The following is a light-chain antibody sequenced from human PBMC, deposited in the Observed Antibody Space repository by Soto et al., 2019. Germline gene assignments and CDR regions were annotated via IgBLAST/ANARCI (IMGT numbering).Light chain of an antibody. CDR1: SNDVGAYKY. Sequence: SALTQSASVSGSPGQSITISCTGTSNDVGAYKYVSWYQQYPGKVPKLMIYEVFNRPSGVSHRFSGSKSGNTASLTISGLQAEDEADYYCCAYTTSRTVVFGGGTQLTVL. CDR2: EVF. V-gene: IGLV2-14*03. CDR3: CAYTTSRTVV. J-gene: IGLJ2*01.